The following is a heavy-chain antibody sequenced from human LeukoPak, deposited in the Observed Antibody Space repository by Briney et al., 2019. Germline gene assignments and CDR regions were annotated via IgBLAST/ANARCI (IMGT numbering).Heavy chain of an antibody. CDR3: AKDRSIGTYYTFDS. CDR2: VSGSGSIA. D-gene: IGHD1-26*01. V-gene: IGHV3-23*01. CDR1: GFTFSNYA. Sequence: GGSLRLSCAASGFTFSNYAMTWVRQAPGKWLEWLSAVSGSGSIAYYTDSVKGRFTISRDNSKNTLYLQMSSLTAKDTAVYYCAKDRSIGTYYTFDSWGQGTLVTVSS. J-gene: IGHJ4*02.